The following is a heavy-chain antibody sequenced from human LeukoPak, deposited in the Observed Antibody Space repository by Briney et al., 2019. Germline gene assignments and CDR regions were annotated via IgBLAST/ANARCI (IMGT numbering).Heavy chain of an antibody. J-gene: IGHJ5*02. CDR2: IYYSGST. D-gene: IGHD5-24*01. CDR3: ARRSTKEMATSTGWFDP. CDR1: GGSFSGHY. Sequence: KTSETLSLTCAVYGGSFSGHYWSWIRQPPGKGLEWIGSIYYSGSTYYNPSLKSRVTISVDTSKNQFSLKLSSVTAADTAVYYCARRSTKEMATSTGWFDPWGQGTLVTVSS. V-gene: IGHV4-34*01.